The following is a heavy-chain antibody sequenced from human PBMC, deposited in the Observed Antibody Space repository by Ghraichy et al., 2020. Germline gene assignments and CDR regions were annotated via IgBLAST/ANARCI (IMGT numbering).Heavy chain of an antibody. CDR1: EFTFSNYW. CDR3: ARSTFSSADY. CDR2: IKPDGSEE. D-gene: IGHD6-6*01. J-gene: IGHJ4*02. V-gene: IGHV3-7*01. Sequence: GGSLRLSCAASEFTFSNYWMSWVRQAPGKRLEWVAHIKPDGSEEFYVDSVKGRFTTSRENAHNSLSLQMNSLRAEDSAVYYCARSTFSSADYWGQGTLVTVSS.